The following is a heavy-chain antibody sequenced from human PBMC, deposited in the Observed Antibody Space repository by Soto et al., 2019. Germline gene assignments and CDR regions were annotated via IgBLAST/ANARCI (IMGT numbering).Heavy chain of an antibody. CDR1: GFTFSSYG. Sequence: HPGGSLRLSCAASGFTFSSYGMHWVRQAPGKGLEWVAVIWYDGSNKYYADSVKGRFTISRDNSKNTLYLQMNSLRAEDTAVYYCARDYLPPSTVTPEGLVFWGQGTLVTVSS. V-gene: IGHV3-33*01. CDR2: IWYDGSNK. J-gene: IGHJ4*02. CDR3: ARDYLPPSTVTPEGLVF. D-gene: IGHD4-17*01.